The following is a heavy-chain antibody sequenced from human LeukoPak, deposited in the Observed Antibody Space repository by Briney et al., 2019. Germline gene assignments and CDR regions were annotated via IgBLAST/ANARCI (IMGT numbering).Heavy chain of an antibody. CDR3: AREVHGATLNHYWYFDL. J-gene: IGHJ2*01. D-gene: IGHD1-26*01. CDR2: IYYSGST. CDR1: GGSISSYY. Sequence: SETLSLTCTVSGGSISSYYWSWIRQPPGKGLEWIGYIYYSGSTNYNPSLKRRVTISVDTSKNQFSLKLTSVTAADTAVYYCAREVHGATLNHYWYFDLWGRGTLVTVSS. V-gene: IGHV4-59*01.